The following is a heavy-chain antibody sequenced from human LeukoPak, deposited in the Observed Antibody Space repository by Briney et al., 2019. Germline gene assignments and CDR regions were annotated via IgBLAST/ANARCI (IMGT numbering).Heavy chain of an antibody. CDR1: GFTFSSYA. CDR2: ISGSGGST. V-gene: IGHV3-23*01. D-gene: IGHD3-10*01. CDR3: AKDGPLLWFGESFDY. J-gene: IGHJ4*02. Sequence: PGGSLRLSCAASGFTFSSYAMSWVRQAPGKGLEWVSAISGSGGSTYYADAVKGRFTISRDNSKNTLYLQMSSLRAEDTAVYYCAKDGPLLWFGESFDYWGQGTLVTVSS.